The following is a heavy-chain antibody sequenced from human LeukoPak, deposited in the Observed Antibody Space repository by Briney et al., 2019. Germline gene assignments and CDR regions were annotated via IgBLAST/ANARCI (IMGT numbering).Heavy chain of an antibody. J-gene: IGHJ4*02. D-gene: IGHD5-12*01. V-gene: IGHV4-39*01. CDR1: GGSISSGSHY. CDR3: ARYPYSDSGVWQAFDY. CDR2: MHYSGIT. Sequence: SETLPLICIVSGGSISSGSHYWGWIRQPPGKGLEWIGSMHYSGITYYSPSLTSRVTISVDTSKNQFSLRLSSVTAADTAVYYCARYPYSDSGVWQAFDYWGQGTLVTVSS.